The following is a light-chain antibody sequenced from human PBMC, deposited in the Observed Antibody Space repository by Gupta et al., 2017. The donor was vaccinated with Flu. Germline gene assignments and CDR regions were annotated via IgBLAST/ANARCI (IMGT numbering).Light chain of an antibody. V-gene: IGKV3-11*01. CDR2: DAS. CDR3: QQRSDLPMYT. J-gene: IGKJ2*01. CDR1: QSVGSF. Sequence: DRAILSCRASQSVGSFLVWYQQKPGQAPRLLLYDASKRAAGIPARFSGSGSRTDFTLTISTLEPEDFAVYYCQQRSDLPMYTFGQGTKLEIK.